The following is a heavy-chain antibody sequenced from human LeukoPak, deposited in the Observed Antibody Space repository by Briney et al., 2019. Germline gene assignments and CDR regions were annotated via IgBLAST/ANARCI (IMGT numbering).Heavy chain of an antibody. CDR3: TRSATSDY. J-gene: IGHJ4*02. CDR1: GSTFSGSA. Sequence: GGSLRLSCAASGSTFSGSAMHWVRQASGKGLEWVGRIRSKANSYATAYAASVKGRFTISRDDSKNTAYLQMNSLKTEDTAVYYCTRSATSDYWGQGTLVTVSS. D-gene: IGHD6-25*01. V-gene: IGHV3-73*01. CDR2: IRSKANSYAT.